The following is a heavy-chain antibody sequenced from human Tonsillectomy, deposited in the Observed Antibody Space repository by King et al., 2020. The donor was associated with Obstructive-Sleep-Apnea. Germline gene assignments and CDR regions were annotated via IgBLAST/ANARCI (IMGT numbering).Heavy chain of an antibody. Sequence: VQLVESGGGLVQPGGSLRLSCAASGFTFSSFWMNWVRQAPGKGLEWVANIRQDGSEKYYVDSVKGRFTISSDNAKNSLFLQMNSLRAEDTAVYYCARVGYDDVWGSYHSDYWGQGTLVTVSS. J-gene: IGHJ4*02. CDR3: ARVGYDDVWGSYHSDY. CDR1: GFTFSSFW. V-gene: IGHV3-7*03. D-gene: IGHD3-16*02. CDR2: IRQDGSEK.